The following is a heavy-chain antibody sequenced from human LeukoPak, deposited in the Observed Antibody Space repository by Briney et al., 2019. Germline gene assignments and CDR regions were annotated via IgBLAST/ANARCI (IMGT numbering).Heavy chain of an antibody. V-gene: IGHV1-69*05. J-gene: IGHJ5*02. CDR1: GGTFSSYA. Sequence: GSSVKVSCKASGGTFSSYAISWVRQAPGQGLEWMGGIIPIFGTANYAQKFQGRVTITTDESTSTAYMELSSLRSEDTAVYYCARGGVWGSYRPPNWFDPWGQGTLVTVSS. CDR2: IIPIFGTA. CDR3: ARGGVWGSYRPPNWFDP. D-gene: IGHD3-16*02.